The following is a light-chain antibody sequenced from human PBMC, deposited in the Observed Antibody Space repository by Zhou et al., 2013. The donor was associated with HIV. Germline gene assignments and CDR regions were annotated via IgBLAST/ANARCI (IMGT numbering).Light chain of an antibody. V-gene: IGKV3-15*01. J-gene: IGKJ1*01. CDR3: QQYLTWPPT. CDR2: NAS. Sequence: EIVLTQSPATLSVSPGERATLSCRATQSINTWVAWYQQKPGQAPRVLIYNASTRATGIPDRISGGGSGTEFTLTISSLQSEDFAVYYCQQYLTWPPTFGQGTKVEIK. CDR1: QSINTW.